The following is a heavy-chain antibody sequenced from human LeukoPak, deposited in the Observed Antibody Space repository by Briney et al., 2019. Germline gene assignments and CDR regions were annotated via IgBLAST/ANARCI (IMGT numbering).Heavy chain of an antibody. J-gene: IGHJ4*02. Sequence: PGGSLRLSCAASEFTFSSYGMHWVRQAPGKGLEWVAVIWYDGSNKYYADSVKGRFSISRDNSKNTLYLQMNSLRAEDTAVYYCAKPREQQLVYFDYWGQGTLVTVSS. CDR1: EFTFSSYG. CDR3: AKPREQQLVYFDY. V-gene: IGHV3-33*06. D-gene: IGHD6-13*01. CDR2: IWYDGSNK.